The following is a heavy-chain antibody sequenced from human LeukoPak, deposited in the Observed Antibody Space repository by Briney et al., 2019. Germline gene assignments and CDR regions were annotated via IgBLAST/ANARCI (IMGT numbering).Heavy chain of an antibody. J-gene: IGHJ5*02. D-gene: IGHD6-13*01. CDR3: ARGGSSWPYNWFDP. V-gene: IGHV3-7*03. CDR1: GFTFSSYW. Sequence: GGSLRLSCAASGFTFSSYWMSWVRQAPGKGLEWVANIKQDGSEKNYVDSVKGRFTISRDNAKNSLYLQMNSLRAEDTAVYYCARGGSSWPYNWFDPWGQGTLVTVSS. CDR2: IKQDGSEK.